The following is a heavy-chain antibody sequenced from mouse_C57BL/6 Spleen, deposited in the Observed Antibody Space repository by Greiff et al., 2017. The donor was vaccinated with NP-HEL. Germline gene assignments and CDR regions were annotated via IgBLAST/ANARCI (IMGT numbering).Heavy chain of an antibody. Sequence: QVQLQQPGAELVMPGASVKLSCKASGYTFTSYWMHWVKQRPGQGLEWIGEIDPSDSYTNYNQKFKGKSTLTVDKSSSTAYMQLSSLTSEDSAVYYCARGGNYGPYAMDYWGQGTSVTVSS. CDR1: GYTFTSYW. J-gene: IGHJ4*01. CDR3: ARGGNYGPYAMDY. V-gene: IGHV1-69*01. CDR2: IDPSDSYT. D-gene: IGHD1-1*02.